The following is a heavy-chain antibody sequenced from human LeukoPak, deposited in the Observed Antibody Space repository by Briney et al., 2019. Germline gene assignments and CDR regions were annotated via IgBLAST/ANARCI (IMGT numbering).Heavy chain of an antibody. CDR3: AREDVVLVDAVRYYYYGMDV. CDR1: GYNFVSYY. D-gene: IGHD2-8*01. Sequence: ASVKVSCKASGYNFVSYYMHWVRQAPGQGLEWMGIINPSGGSTSYAQKFQDRVTMTRDTSASTVYMELSSLKSEDTAVYYCAREDVVLVDAVRYYYYGMDVWGQGTTVTVSS. CDR2: INPSGGST. J-gene: IGHJ6*02. V-gene: IGHV1-46*01.